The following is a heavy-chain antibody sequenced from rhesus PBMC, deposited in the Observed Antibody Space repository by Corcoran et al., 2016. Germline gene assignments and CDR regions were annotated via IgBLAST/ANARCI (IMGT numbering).Heavy chain of an antibody. D-gene: IGHD6-25*01. CDR3: ARDRGNWNVWVYFDY. J-gene: IGHJ4*01. V-gene: IGHV4-173*01. Sequence: QLQLQESGPGLVKPSETLSLTCAVSGGSISSNYWSWIRQPPEKGLEWIGRISGSGGSHDYNPSHKGRVTISTDTSKNQLSLKLSSVTAADTAVYYCARDRGNWNVWVYFDYWGQGVLVTVSS. CDR2: ISGSGGSH. CDR1: GGSISSNY.